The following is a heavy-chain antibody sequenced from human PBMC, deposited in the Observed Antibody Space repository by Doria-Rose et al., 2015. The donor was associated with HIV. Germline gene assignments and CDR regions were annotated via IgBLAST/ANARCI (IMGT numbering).Heavy chain of an antibody. V-gene: IGHV2-26*01. J-gene: IGHJ4*02. CDR3: ARIKSSRWYHKYYFDF. Sequence: QVTLKEPGPVLVKPTETLTLTCTVSGVSLSSPGMGVSWIRQPPGKALEWLANIFSDDERSYKTSPKGRLTISRGTSKSQVVLTMTDMDPVDTATYYCARIKSSRWYHKYYFDFWGQGTLVIVSA. CDR1: GVSLSSPGMG. CDR2: IFSDDER. D-gene: IGHD6-13*01.